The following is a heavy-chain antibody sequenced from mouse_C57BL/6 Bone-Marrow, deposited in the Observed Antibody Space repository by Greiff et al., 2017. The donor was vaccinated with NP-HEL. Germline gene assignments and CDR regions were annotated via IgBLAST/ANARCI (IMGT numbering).Heavy chain of an antibody. CDR1: GYTFTSYW. CDR2: IHPNSGST. V-gene: IGHV1-64*01. D-gene: IGHD1-2*01. J-gene: IGHJ2*01. Sequence: QVQLQQPGAELVKPGASVKLSCKASGYTFTSYWMHWVKQRPGQGLEWIGMIHPNSGSTNYNEKFKSKATLTVDKPSSTAYMQLSSLTSEDSAVYYCARSHGPGFFDYWGQGTTLTVSS. CDR3: ARSHGPGFFDY.